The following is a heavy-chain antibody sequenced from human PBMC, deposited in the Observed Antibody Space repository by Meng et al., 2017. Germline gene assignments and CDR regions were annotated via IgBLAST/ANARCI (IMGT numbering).Heavy chain of an antibody. D-gene: IGHD4-17*01. CDR2: IYYSGST. Sequence: SETLSLTCTVAGGSISSGGYYWSWIRQHPGKGLEWIGYIYYSGSTYYNPSLKSRVTISVDTSKNQFSLKLSSVTAADTAVYYCARDPATVTKDYYYYYGMDVWGQGTTVTVSS. V-gene: IGHV4-31*03. J-gene: IGHJ6*02. CDR1: GGSISSGGYY. CDR3: ARDPATVTKDYYYYYGMDV.